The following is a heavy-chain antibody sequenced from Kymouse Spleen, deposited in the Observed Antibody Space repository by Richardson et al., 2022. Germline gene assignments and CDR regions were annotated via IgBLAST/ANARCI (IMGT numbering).Heavy chain of an antibody. V-gene: IGHV4-34*01. D-gene: IGHD3-10*01. CDR1: GGSFSGYY. Sequence: QVQLQQWGAGLLKPSETLSLTCAVYGGSFSGYYWSWIRQPPGKGLEWIGEINHSGSTNYNPSLKSRVTISVDTSKNQFSLKLSSVTAADTAVYYCARFTMVRGVIPWGQGTLVTVSS. J-gene: IGHJ5*02. CDR2: INHSGST. CDR3: ARFTMVRGVIP.